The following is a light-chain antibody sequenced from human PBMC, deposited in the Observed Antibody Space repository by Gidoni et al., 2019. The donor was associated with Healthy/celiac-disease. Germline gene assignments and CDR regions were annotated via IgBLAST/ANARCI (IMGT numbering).Light chain of an antibody. CDR2: DAS. CDR1: QSVSSY. Sequence: EIVLTQSPATLSLSPGERATLSCSASQSVSSYLAWYQQKPGQAPRLLIYDASNRATGIPARFSGSGSVTDFTLTISSLEPEDFAVYYCQQRSNWPLITFGQGTRLEIK. CDR3: QQRSNWPLIT. J-gene: IGKJ5*01. V-gene: IGKV3-11*01.